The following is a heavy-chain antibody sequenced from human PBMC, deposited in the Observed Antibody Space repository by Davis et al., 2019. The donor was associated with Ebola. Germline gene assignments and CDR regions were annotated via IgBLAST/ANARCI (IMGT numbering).Heavy chain of an antibody. CDR2: INAGNGNT. J-gene: IGHJ4*02. Sequence: ASVKVSCKASGYTFTSYAMHWVRQAPGQRLEWMGWINAGNGNTKYSQKFQGRVTITRDTSASTAYMELSRLRSDDTAVYYCASDIVVVPAAKISDYWGQGTLVTVSS. D-gene: IGHD2-2*01. V-gene: IGHV1-3*01. CDR3: ASDIVVVPAAKISDY. CDR1: GYTFTSYA.